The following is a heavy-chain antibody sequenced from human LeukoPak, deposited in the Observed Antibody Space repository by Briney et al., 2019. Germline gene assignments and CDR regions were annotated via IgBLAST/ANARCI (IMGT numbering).Heavy chain of an antibody. D-gene: IGHD3-9*01. CDR1: GGSISSYY. CDR2: IYYSGST. Sequence: KPSETLSLTCTVSGGSISSYYWSWIRQPPGKGLEWIGYIYYSGSTNYNPSLKSRVTISVDTSKNRFSLKLSSVTAADTAVYYCARARRYLDFDYWGQGTLVTVSS. J-gene: IGHJ4*02. CDR3: ARARRYLDFDY. V-gene: IGHV4-59*01.